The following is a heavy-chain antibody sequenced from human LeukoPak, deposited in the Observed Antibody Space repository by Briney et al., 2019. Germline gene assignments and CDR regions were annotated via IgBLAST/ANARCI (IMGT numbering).Heavy chain of an antibody. J-gene: IGHJ4*02. V-gene: IGHV4-59*01. CDR1: GGSISSYY. Sequence: SETLSLTCTVSGGSISSYYWSWIRQPPGKGLEWIGYIYYSGSTNYNPSLKSRVTISVDTSKNQSSLKLSFVTAADTAVYYCATYYYDSSGYPRFDYWGQGTLVTVSS. CDR3: ATYYYDSSGYPRFDY. CDR2: IYYSGST. D-gene: IGHD3-22*01.